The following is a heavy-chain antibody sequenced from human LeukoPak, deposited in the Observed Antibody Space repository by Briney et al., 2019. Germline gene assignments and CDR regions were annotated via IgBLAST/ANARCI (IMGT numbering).Heavy chain of an antibody. Sequence: SETLSLTCTVSGGSISGSTYYWGWIRQSPGKGLEWIGSIYYSGSTYYNPSLKSRVTISVDTSKNQFSLKLSSVTAADTAVYYCARHTTMVPVGWFDPWGQGTLVTVSS. D-gene: IGHD3-10*01. J-gene: IGHJ5*02. CDR2: IYYSGST. V-gene: IGHV4-39*01. CDR3: ARHTTMVPVGWFDP. CDR1: GGSISGSTYY.